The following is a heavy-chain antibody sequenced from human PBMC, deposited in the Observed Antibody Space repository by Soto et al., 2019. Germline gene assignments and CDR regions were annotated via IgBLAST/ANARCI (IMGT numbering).Heavy chain of an antibody. Sequence: PSETLSLTCIVSGGCISSYYWSWIRQPPGKGLEWIGYIYYSGSTNYNPSLKSRVTISVDTSKNQFSLKLSSVTAADTAVYYCARMYYYDSSGYEDAFDIWGQGTMVTVSS. CDR1: GGCISSYY. D-gene: IGHD3-22*01. V-gene: IGHV4-59*01. CDR3: ARMYYYDSSGYEDAFDI. CDR2: IYYSGST. J-gene: IGHJ3*02.